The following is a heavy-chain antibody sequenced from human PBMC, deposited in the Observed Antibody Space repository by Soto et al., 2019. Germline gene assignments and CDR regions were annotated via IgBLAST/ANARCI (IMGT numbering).Heavy chain of an antibody. D-gene: IGHD6-13*01. V-gene: IGHV1-18*01. J-gene: IGHJ4*02. Sequence: GASVKVSCKASGYTFTSYGISWVRQAPGQGLEWMGWISAYNGNTNYAQKLQGRVTMTTDTSTSTAYMELRSLRSDDTAVYYCARDRVAAAGTSNHEIDYWGQGTLVTVSS. CDR2: ISAYNGNT. CDR1: GYTFTSYG. CDR3: ARDRVAAAGTSNHEIDY.